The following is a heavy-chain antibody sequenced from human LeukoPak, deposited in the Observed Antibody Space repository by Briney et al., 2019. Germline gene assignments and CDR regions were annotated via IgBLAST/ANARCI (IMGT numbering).Heavy chain of an antibody. CDR1: GGSFSNYY. Sequence: SETLSLTCAVYGGSFSNYYWSWIRQPPGKGLEWIGEINHSGNTNYNPSLKSRVTISVDMSKNQLSLRLISVTAADTAVYYCARLTNILTGYYTAFFDSWGHGSRLTVSS. J-gene: IGHJ4*01. CDR2: INHSGNT. CDR3: ARLTNILTGYYTAFFDS. D-gene: IGHD3-9*01. V-gene: IGHV4-34*01.